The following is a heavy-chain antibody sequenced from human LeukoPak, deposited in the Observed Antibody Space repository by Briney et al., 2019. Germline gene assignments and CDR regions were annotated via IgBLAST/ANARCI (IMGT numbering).Heavy chain of an antibody. Sequence: PSETLSLTCAVYGGSFSGYYWSWIRQPPGKGLEWIGEINHSGSTNYNPSLKSRVTISVDTSKNQFSLKLSSVTAADTAVYYCARVNSSGTSGYYYYYYMDVWGKGTTITISS. J-gene: IGHJ6*03. V-gene: IGHV4-34*01. D-gene: IGHD6-19*01. CDR2: INHSGST. CDR3: ARVNSSGTSGYYYYYYMDV. CDR1: GGSFSGYY.